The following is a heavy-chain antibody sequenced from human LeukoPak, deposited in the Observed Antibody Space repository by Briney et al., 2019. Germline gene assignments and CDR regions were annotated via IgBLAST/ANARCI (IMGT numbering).Heavy chain of an antibody. CDR1: GGSISSSSYY. J-gene: IGHJ4*02. V-gene: IGHV4-39*07. Sequence: SETLSLTCTVSGGSISSSSYYWGWIRQPPGKGLEWIGSIYYSGSTYYNPSLKSRVTISVDTSKNQFSLKLSSVTAADTAVYYCARGWVVPAVNRYDYWGQGTLVTVSS. CDR3: ARGWVVPAVNRYDY. CDR2: IYYSGST. D-gene: IGHD2-2*01.